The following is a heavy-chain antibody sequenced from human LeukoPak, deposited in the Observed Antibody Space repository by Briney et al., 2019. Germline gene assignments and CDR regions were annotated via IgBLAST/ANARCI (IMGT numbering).Heavy chain of an antibody. CDR1: GLTFSSYE. CDR2: ISSSSSYI. D-gene: IGHD6-13*01. V-gene: IGHV3-21*01. CDR3: ARGIAAAGPGEDYYYYMDV. Sequence: GGSLRLSCAASGLTFSSYEMNWVRQAPGKGLERVSSISSSSSYIYYADSVKGRFTISRDNAKNSLYLQMNSLRAEDTAVYYCARGIAAAGPGEDYYYYMDVWGKGTTVTISS. J-gene: IGHJ6*03.